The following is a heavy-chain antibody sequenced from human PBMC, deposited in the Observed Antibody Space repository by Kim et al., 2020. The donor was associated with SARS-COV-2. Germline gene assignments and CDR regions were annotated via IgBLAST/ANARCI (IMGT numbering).Heavy chain of an antibody. J-gene: IGHJ6*02. D-gene: IGHD2-2*01. CDR3: AKEYQPVGMDV. CDR1: GFTFSSYG. Sequence: GGSLRLSCAASGFTFSSYGMHWVRQAPGKGLEWVAVISYDGSNKYYADSVKGRFTISRDNSKNTLYLQMNSLRAEDTAVYYCAKEYQPVGMDVWGQGTTVTVSS. V-gene: IGHV3-30*18. CDR2: ISYDGSNK.